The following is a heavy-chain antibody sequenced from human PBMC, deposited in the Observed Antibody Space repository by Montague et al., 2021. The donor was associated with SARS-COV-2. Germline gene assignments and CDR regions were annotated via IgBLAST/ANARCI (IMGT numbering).Heavy chain of an antibody. J-gene: IGHJ4*02. CDR1: GGSVSISY. Sequence: SETLSLTCTVSGGSVSISYWSWIRQSPGKGLEWLGSLFYSGSTHYNPSVKSRVTISADTSKNQVPLRLTSVTAADTAVYYCARQLMYDSGSHFDYWGQGTLVTVSS. CDR3: ARQLMYDSGSHFDY. D-gene: IGHD2-8*01. V-gene: IGHV4-59*08. CDR2: LFYSGST.